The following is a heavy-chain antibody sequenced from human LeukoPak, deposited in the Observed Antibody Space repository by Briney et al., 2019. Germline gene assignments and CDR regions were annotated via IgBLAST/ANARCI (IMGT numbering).Heavy chain of an antibody. V-gene: IGHV5-51*01. J-gene: IGHJ4*02. D-gene: IGHD2-21*02. CDR3: ARGGWCGGHCYEFDE. Sequence: GESLKISCKGSGYSFTSYWIGWVRQMPGKGLEWMGIIYPGDSDTRYSPSFQGQVTISADKSLSPAYLQWGSLKASDTAMDYCARGGWCGGHCYEFDEWGQGTLVTVSS. CDR2: IYPGDSDT. CDR1: GYSFTSYW.